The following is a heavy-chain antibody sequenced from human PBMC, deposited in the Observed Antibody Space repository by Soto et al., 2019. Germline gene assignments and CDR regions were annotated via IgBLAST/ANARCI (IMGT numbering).Heavy chain of an antibody. D-gene: IGHD3-3*01. CDR1: GYTFTSYG. V-gene: IGHV1-18*01. Sequence: QVQLVQSGAEVKKPGASVKVSCKASGYTFTSYGISWVRQAPGQGLEWMGWISAYNGNTNYAQKLQGRVTMTTDTSTSTGYMELRSLRSDDTAVYYCARAGGPPIWSGSLGGDYWGQGTLVTVSS. CDR3: ARAGGPPIWSGSLGGDY. J-gene: IGHJ4*02. CDR2: ISAYNGNT.